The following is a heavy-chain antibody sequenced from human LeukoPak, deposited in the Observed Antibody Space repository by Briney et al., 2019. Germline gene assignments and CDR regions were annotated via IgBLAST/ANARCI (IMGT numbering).Heavy chain of an antibody. CDR3: VKDLFADSGGLAGFDV. CDR1: RYTFRSYA. Sequence: GASLTPSRAAPRYTFRSYAMSSDRPAPGKRLERVSKLSYSGGATYYTDSVRGRFSISRDNSKNSLYLQLNSLRAEDTAVYHCVKDLFADSGGLAGFDVWGRGTMVTVSS. V-gene: IGHV3-23*01. CDR2: LSYSGGAT. J-gene: IGHJ3*01. D-gene: IGHD3-22*01.